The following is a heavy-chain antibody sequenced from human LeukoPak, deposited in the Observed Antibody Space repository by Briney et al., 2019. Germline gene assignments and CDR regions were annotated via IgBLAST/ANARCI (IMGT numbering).Heavy chain of an antibody. D-gene: IGHD3-22*01. CDR2: IYYSGST. CDR3: ARGHYYDSSGYADDDAFDI. V-gene: IGHV4-39*07. CDR1: GGSISSSSYY. J-gene: IGHJ3*02. Sequence: PSETLSLTCTVSGGSISSSSYYWGWIRQPPGKGLEWIGSIYYSGSTYYNPSLKSRVTISVDTSKNQFSLKLSSVTAADTAVYYCARGHYYDSSGYADDDAFDIWGQGTMVTVSS.